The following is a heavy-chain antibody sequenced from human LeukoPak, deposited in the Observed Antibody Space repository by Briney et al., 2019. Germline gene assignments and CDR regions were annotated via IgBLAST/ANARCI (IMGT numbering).Heavy chain of an antibody. J-gene: IGHJ6*04. D-gene: IGHD1-14*01. Sequence: GGSLRLSCAASGFTFNSYNMNWVRQAPRKGLEWVSSISSSSTYVYYADSVKGRFTISRDNAENSLYLQMNSLRAEDTAVYYCARGYYYGLDVWGKGTTVIVSS. V-gene: IGHV3-21*01. CDR1: GFTFNSYN. CDR3: ARGYYYGLDV. CDR2: ISSSSTYV.